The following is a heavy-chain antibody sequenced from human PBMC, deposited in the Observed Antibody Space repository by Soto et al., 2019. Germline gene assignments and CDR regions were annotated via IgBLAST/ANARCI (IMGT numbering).Heavy chain of an antibody. V-gene: IGHV3-23*01. Sequence: EVRLLESGGGLVKPGGSLRLSCATSGLTFSNYAMSWVRQAPGGGLEWVSSMSGSSSTTYYADSVKGRFTISRDRSKNTLYLQMSSLRAEDTALYYCAKNQERELPRVIDFWGQLTLVTVSS. CDR3: AKNQERELPRVIDF. CDR2: MSGSSSTT. J-gene: IGHJ4*02. CDR1: GLTFSNYA. D-gene: IGHD1-7*01.